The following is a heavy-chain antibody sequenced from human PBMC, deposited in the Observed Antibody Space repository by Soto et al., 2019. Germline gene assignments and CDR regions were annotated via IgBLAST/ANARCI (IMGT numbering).Heavy chain of an antibody. D-gene: IGHD3-10*01. J-gene: IGHJ4*02. CDR2: ISYDGSNK. CDR1: GFTFSSYG. V-gene: IGHV3-30*18. Sequence: QVQLVESGGGVVQPGRSLRLSCAASGFTFSSYGMHWVRQAPGKGLEWVAVISYDGSNKYYADSVKGRFTISRDNSKNTLYLQMNSLRAEDTAVYYCAKQDRVLPFDYWGQGTLVTVSS. CDR3: AKQDRVLPFDY.